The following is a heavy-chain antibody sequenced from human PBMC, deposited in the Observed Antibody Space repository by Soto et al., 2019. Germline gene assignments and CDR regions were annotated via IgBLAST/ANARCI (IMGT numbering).Heavy chain of an antibody. V-gene: IGHV4-34*01. CDR3: ARMDTAMALAFDY. CDR2: INHSGST. D-gene: IGHD5-18*01. J-gene: IGHJ4*02. Sequence: QVQLQQWGAGLLKPSETLSLTCAVYGGSFSGYYWSWIRQPPGKGLASIGEINHSGSTNYNPSLKSRVTISVDTSKNQFSLKLSSVTAADTAVYYCARMDTAMALAFDYWGQGTLVTVSS. CDR1: GGSFSGYY.